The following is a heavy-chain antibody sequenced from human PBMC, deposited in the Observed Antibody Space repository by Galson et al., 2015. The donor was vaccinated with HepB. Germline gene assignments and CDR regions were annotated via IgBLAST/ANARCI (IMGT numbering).Heavy chain of an antibody. CDR3: ARRDSSGSDAFDI. Sequence: SVKVSCKASGYTFTSYGISWVRQAPGQGLEWMGWISAYNGSTNYAQKLQGRVTMTTDTSTSTAYMELRSLRSDDTAVYYCARRDSSGSDAFDIWGQGTMVTVSS. D-gene: IGHD3-22*01. V-gene: IGHV1-18*04. J-gene: IGHJ3*02. CDR1: GYTFTSYG. CDR2: ISAYNGST.